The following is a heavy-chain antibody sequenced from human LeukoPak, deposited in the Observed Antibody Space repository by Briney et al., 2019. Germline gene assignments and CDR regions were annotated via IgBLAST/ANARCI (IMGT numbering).Heavy chain of an antibody. CDR1: GFTFSSYW. D-gene: IGHD3-9*01. J-gene: IGHJ6*02. Sequence: GGSLRLSCVASGFTFSSYWMHWVRHDQRKGLVWVSRINGDGRNINYADSVRGRFTIARGNAKNTLYLQMNTLRVEDTAVYYCTRDLMDYDVSTGLHHYYMDVWGQGTTVTVSS. CDR2: INGDGRNI. CDR3: TRDLMDYDVSTGLHHYYMDV. V-gene: IGHV3-74*01.